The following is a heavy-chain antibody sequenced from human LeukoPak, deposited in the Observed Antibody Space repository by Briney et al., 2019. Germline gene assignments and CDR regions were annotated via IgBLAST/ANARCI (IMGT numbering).Heavy chain of an antibody. Sequence: ASVKVSCKGSGYTFDRYGVTWVRQAPGQGLEWMGWISTYNGNTIYAQKFQGRITMTTDTSTNTAYMDLRAEDTAVYYCARTWGYSWYSDFWGQGTLVTVSS. J-gene: IGHJ4*02. CDR2: ISTYNGNT. CDR3: ARTWGYSWYSDF. V-gene: IGHV1-18*04. CDR1: GYTFDRYG. D-gene: IGHD5-18*01.